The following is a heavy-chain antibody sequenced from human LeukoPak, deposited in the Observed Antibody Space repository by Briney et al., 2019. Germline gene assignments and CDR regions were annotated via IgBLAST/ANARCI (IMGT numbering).Heavy chain of an antibody. CDR1: GFTFSSYG. CDR2: IRYDGSKK. D-gene: IGHD5-18*01. V-gene: IGHV3-30*02. CDR3: VVGYGGDF. Sequence: GGSLRLSCAASGFTFSSYGMHWVRQAPGKGLEWVAFIRYDGSKKYYADPVKGRFTISRDNSKNTLYLQMHSLRATDTAMYFCVVGYGGDFWGQGTMVTVSS. J-gene: IGHJ3*01.